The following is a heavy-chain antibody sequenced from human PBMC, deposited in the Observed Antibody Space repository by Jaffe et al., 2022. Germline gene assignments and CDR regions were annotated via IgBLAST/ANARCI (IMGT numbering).Heavy chain of an antibody. CDR3: ATPRASGYDHDYYYYYYMDV. CDR2: IIPIFGTA. V-gene: IGHV1-69*01. D-gene: IGHD5-12*01. CDR1: GGTFSSYA. J-gene: IGHJ6*03. Sequence: QVQLVQSGAEVKKPGSSVKVSCKASGGTFSSYAISWVRQAPGQGLEWMGGIIPIFGTANYAQKFQGRVTITADESTSTAYMELSSLRSEDTAVYYCATPRASGYDHDYYYYYYMDVWGKGTTVTVSS.